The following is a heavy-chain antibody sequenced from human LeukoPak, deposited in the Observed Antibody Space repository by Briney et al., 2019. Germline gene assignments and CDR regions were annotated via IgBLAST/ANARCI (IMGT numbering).Heavy chain of an antibody. CDR2: IIPIFGTA. Sequence: ASVKVSCKASGGTFSSYAISWARQAPGQGLEWMGRIIPIFGTANYAQKFQGRVTITTDESTSTAYMELSSLRSEDTAVYYCAREIGYSYGGAWYFDCWGQGTLVTVSS. J-gene: IGHJ4*02. V-gene: IGHV1-69*05. D-gene: IGHD5-18*01. CDR1: GGTFSSYA. CDR3: AREIGYSYGGAWYFDC.